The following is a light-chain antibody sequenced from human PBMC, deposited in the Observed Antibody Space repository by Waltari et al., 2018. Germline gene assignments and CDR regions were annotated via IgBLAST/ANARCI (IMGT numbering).Light chain of an antibody. CDR1: TSDLGGYNY. V-gene: IGLV2-14*01. Sequence: QSALTQPAAVSGSPGQSITISCTGTTSDLGGYNYVSWYQQHPGKAPKLLIYDVNSRPSGVSNRFSGSKSGNTASLIISGLQAEDEADYYCCSFTSSSTWVFGGGTKLTAL. CDR3: CSFTSSSTWV. CDR2: DVN. J-gene: IGLJ3*02.